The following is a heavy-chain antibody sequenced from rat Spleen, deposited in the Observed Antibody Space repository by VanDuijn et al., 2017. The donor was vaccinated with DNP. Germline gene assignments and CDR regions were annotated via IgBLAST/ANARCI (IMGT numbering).Heavy chain of an antibody. J-gene: IGHJ2*01. Sequence: EVQLVESGGGLVQPGRSMKLSCAASGFTFSNYDMAWVRQAPKKGLEWVATISYDGSSTYYRDSVKGRFTISRDNAKSTLYLQMNSLRSEDMATYYCASLSTEGIDDYWGQGVMVTVSS. CDR2: ISYDGSST. V-gene: IGHV5-22*01. CDR1: GFTFSNYD. CDR3: ASLSTEGIDDY. D-gene: IGHD1-11*01.